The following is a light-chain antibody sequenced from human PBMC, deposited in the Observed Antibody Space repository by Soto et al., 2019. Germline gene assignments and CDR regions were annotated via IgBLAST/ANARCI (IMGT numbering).Light chain of an antibody. CDR3: SSYTSTNSWV. CDR2: DVS. CDR1: SSDVGGYHY. Sequence: QSALTQSASVSGSPGQSITISCTGTSSDVGGYHYVSWYQQHPGKAPKLIIYDVSNRPSGVSTRFSGSKSGNTASLTISGLQAEDEADYSCSSYTSTNSWVFGGGTKLTVL. V-gene: IGLV2-14*01. J-gene: IGLJ3*02.